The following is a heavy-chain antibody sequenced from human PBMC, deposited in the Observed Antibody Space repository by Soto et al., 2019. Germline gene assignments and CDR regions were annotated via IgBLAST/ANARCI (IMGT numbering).Heavy chain of an antibody. CDR3: ARDYYDSSSYLPALFNP. Sequence: ASVKVSCKASEYTFTSYAMHWVRQAPGQRLEWMGWINAGNGNTKYSQKFQGRVTITRDTSASTAYMELSSLRSEDTAVYYCARDYYDSSSYLPALFNPWGQGTLVTVSS. CDR2: INAGNGNT. CDR1: EYTFTSYA. J-gene: IGHJ5*02. V-gene: IGHV1-3*01. D-gene: IGHD3-22*01.